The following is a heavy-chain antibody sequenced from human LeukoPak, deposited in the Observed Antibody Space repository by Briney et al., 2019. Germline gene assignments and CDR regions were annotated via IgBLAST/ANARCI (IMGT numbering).Heavy chain of an antibody. V-gene: IGHV3-23*01. J-gene: IGHJ4*02. CDR2: ISGSGDST. CDR1: GFTFSSYA. Sequence: GGSLRLSCAASGFTFSSYAMSWVRQAPVKGLEWVSAISGSGDSTYYADSVKGRFTISRDKSKNTLYLQMNSLRAEDTAVYYCARGGWGMATTYFDYWGQGTLVTVSS. D-gene: IGHD5-24*01. CDR3: ARGGWGMATTYFDY.